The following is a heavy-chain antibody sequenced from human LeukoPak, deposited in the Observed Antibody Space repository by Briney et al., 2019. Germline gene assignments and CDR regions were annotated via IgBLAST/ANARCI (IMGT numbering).Heavy chain of an antibody. J-gene: IGHJ4*02. CDR2: IWYDGSNK. V-gene: IGHV3-33*06. D-gene: IGHD6-13*01. CDR3: AKGIAAAGTGYNY. CDR1: GFTFSSYG. Sequence: GRSLRLSCAASGFTFSSYGMHWVRQAPGKGLEWVAVIWYDGSNKYYADSVKGRFTISRDNSKNTLYLQMNSLRAKDTAVYYCAKGIAAAGTGYNYWGQGTLVTVSS.